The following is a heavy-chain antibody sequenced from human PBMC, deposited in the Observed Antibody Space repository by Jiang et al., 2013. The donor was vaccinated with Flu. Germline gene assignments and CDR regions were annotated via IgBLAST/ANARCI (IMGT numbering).Heavy chain of an antibody. V-gene: IGHV5-51*01. CDR2: IYPGDSDT. D-gene: IGHD6-19*01. Sequence: KGLEWMGIIYPGDSDTRYSPSFQGQVTISADKSISTAYLQWSSLKASDTAMYYCARHSGYSSGWYFDYWGQGTLVTVSS. CDR3: ARHSGYSSGWYFDY. J-gene: IGHJ4*02.